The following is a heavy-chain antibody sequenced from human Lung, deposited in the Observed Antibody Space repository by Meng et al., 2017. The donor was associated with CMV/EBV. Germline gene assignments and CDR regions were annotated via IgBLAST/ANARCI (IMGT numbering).Heavy chain of an antibody. CDR3: ARRLGGYSYGYIFDY. V-gene: IGHV3-11*06. J-gene: IGHJ4*02. Sequence: QVQLVESGGXXVMPGGSLXRSCAASGFTFSNYYMSWIRQAPGKGLEWVSYISSSSSYTNYADSVKGRFTISRGNAKNSLYLQMNSLRAEDTAVYYCARRLGGYSYGYIFDYWGQGTLVTVSS. CDR2: ISSSSSYT. D-gene: IGHD5-18*01. CDR1: GFTFSNYY.